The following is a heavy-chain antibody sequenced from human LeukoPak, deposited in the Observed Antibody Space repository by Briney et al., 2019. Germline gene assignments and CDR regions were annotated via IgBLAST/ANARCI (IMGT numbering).Heavy chain of an antibody. D-gene: IGHD1-26*01. CDR1: GFTFTSYW. CDR2: IQQDGSEK. Sequence: PGGSRRLSCAASGFTFTSYWMTWVRQAPGKGLEGVANIQQDGSEKNYVVSARRRFTISRDNTKNSLYLQMNSLRAEDTAVYYCAGAAGWEQAYWGQGTQVTVSS. J-gene: IGHJ4*02. V-gene: IGHV3-7*01. CDR3: AGAAGWEQAY.